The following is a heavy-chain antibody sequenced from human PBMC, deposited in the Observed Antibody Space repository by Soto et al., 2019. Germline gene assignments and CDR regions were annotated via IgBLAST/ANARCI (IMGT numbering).Heavy chain of an antibody. CDR3: TTDPVTMIVVVPSSG. J-gene: IGHJ4*02. Sequence: GGSLRLSCASSGVTCSNAWMSWVRQATGKGLEWVGRIKSKTDGGTTDYAAPVKGRFTISRDDSKNTLYLQMNSLKTEDTAVYYCTTDPVTMIVVVPSSGWGQGTPVTAPQ. CDR1: GVTCSNAW. CDR2: IKSKTDGGTT. D-gene: IGHD3-22*01. V-gene: IGHV3-15*01.